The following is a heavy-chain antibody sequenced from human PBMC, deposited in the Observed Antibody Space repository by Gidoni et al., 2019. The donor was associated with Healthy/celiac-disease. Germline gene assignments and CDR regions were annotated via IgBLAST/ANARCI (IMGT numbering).Heavy chain of an antibody. J-gene: IGHJ3*02. V-gene: IGHV4-34*01. D-gene: IGHD3-3*01. CDR2: INHSGST. Sequence: KGLEWIGEINHSGSTNYNPSLKSRVAISVDTSKNQFSLKLSSVTAADTAVYYCARGLVFAIFGVVIAAFDIWGQGTMVTVSS. CDR3: ARGLVFAIFGVVIAAFDI.